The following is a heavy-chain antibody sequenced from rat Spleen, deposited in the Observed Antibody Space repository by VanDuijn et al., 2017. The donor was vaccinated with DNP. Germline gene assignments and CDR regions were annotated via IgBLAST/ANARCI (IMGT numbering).Heavy chain of an antibody. CDR1: GFTFSADY. Sequence: EVQLVESGGGLVQPGRSLKLSCAASGFTFSADYMAWVRQAPAKGLEWVAYFGSPAYAPYYTDAATCRFAILRDNAKSTLYLQMNRHRSEDMVTYXXXRXXXGHXXXWGQGVXXTVS. J-gene: IGHJ2*01. V-gene: IGHV5-27*01. D-gene: IGHD3-5*01. CDR2: FGSPAYAP. CDR3: XRXXXGHXXX.